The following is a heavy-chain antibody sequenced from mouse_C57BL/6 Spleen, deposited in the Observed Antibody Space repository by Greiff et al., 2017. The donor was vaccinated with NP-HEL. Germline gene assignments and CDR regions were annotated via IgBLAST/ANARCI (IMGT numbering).Heavy chain of an antibody. CDR1: GYTFTDYY. J-gene: IGHJ3*01. CDR3: ARSGNFAWFAY. V-gene: IGHV1-26*01. D-gene: IGHD2-1*01. CDR2: INPNNGGT. Sequence: EVQLQQSGPELVKPGASVKISCKASGYTFTDYYMNWVKQSHGKSLEWIGDINPNNGGTSYNQKFKGKATLTVDKSSSTAYMELRSLTSEDSAVYDCARSGNFAWFAYWGQGTLVTVSA.